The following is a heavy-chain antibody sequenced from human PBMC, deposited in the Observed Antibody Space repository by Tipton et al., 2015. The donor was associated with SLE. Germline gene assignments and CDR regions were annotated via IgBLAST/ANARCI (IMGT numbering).Heavy chain of an antibody. J-gene: IGHJ4*02. Sequence: TLSLTCTVSGGSISSGGYYWSWIRQHPGKGLEWIGYIYYSGSTYYNPSLRSRVAISLDTSKNQFSLKMTSVTAADTAVYYCARGRIGFDYWGQGTLVTVSS. D-gene: IGHD3-16*01. CDR1: GGSISSGGYY. V-gene: IGHV4-31*03. CDR2: IYYSGST. CDR3: ARGRIGFDY.